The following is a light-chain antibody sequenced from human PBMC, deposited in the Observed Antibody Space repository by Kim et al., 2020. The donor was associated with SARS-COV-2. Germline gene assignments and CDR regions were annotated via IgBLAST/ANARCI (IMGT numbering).Light chain of an antibody. CDR1: QSVSDS. CDR3: QQRSHWPVT. CDR2: DTS. J-gene: IGKJ2*01. Sequence: SLSPGERASLSCRASQSVSDSLAWYQQKPGQAPRLLIYDTSNRATDIPARFSGSGFGTDFTLTISSLEPEDFAVYYCQQRSHWPVTFGPGTKLEI. V-gene: IGKV3-11*01.